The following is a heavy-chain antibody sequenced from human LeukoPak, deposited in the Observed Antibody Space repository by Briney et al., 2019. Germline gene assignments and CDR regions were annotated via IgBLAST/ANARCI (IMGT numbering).Heavy chain of an antibody. V-gene: IGHV3-21*01. Sequence: GWSLRLSCAASGFTFSSYSMNWVRQAPGKGLEWVSSISSSSYIYYTDSVKGRFTISRDNAKNSLYLQMNSLRAEDTAVYYCARDLFLRTGYFDYWGQGTLVTVSS. CDR3: ARDLFLRTGYFDY. D-gene: IGHD3-3*01. CDR2: ISSSSYI. J-gene: IGHJ4*02. CDR1: GFTFSSYS.